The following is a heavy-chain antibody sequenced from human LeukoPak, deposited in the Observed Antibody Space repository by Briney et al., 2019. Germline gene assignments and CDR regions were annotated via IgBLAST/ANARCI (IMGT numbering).Heavy chain of an antibody. D-gene: IGHD6-19*01. CDR1: GGSISSSSYY. CDR2: IYYSGST. J-gene: IGHJ4*02. CDR3: ARGTLYSGWSYYFDY. Sequence: SETLSLTCTVSGGSISSSSYYWSWIRQPPGKGLEWIGYIYYSGSTNYNPSLKSRVTISVDTSKNQFSLKLSSVTAADTAVYYCARGTLYSGWSYYFDYWGQGSQVTVSS. V-gene: IGHV4-61*01.